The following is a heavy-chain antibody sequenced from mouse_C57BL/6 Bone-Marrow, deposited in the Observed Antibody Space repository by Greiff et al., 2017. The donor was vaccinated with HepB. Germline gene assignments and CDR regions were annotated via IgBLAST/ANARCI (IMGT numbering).Heavy chain of an antibody. V-gene: IGHV1-63*01. D-gene: IGHD1-1*01. CDR1: GYTFTNYW. J-gene: IGHJ3*01. CDR3: ARSDYYAGFAY. Sequence: QVQLQQSGAELVRPGTSVKMSCKASGYTFTNYWIGWAKQRPGHGLEWIGDIYPGGGYTNYNEKFKGKATLTADKSSSTAYMQFSSLTSEDSAIYYCARSDYYAGFAYWGQGTLVTVSA. CDR2: IYPGGGYT.